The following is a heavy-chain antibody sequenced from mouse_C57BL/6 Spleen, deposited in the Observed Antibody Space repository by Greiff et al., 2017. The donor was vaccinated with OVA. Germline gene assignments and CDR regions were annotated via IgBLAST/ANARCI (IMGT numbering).Heavy chain of an antibody. D-gene: IGHD2-5*01. Sequence: QVQLQQPGAELVKPGASVKLSCKASGYTFTSYWMHWVKQRPGQGLEWIGMIHPNSGSTNYNEKFKSKATLTVDKSSSTAYMQLSSLTSEDSAVHYCASLYSNYDAMDYWGQGTSVTVSS. J-gene: IGHJ4*01. CDR3: ASLYSNYDAMDY. CDR2: IHPNSGST. V-gene: IGHV1-64*01. CDR1: GYTFTSYW.